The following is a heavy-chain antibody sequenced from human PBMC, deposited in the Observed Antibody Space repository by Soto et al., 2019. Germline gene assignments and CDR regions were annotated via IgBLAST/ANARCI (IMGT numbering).Heavy chain of an antibody. CDR1: EFTFSDHY. D-gene: IGHD4-17*01. J-gene: IGHJ4*02. CDR3: VITKWSDGGYYLVD. V-gene: IGHV3-72*01. CDR2: IRSKPHDYTT. Sequence: DVQLVESGGGLVQPGGSLRLSCAASEFTFSDHYMDWVRQAPGKGLEWVARIRSKPHDYTTEYAASVRGRFTISRDDSEKSLFLQMNTLQPEDTAHYYCVITKWSDGGYYLVDWGQGNLVTVSS.